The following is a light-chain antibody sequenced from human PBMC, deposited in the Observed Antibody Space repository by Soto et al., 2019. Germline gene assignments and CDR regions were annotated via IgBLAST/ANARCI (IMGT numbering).Light chain of an antibody. V-gene: IGKV3-20*01. Sequence: VLPQSPGTLSLSPVERATLSCRASQSVSSSYLAWYQQKPGQAPRLLIYGASSRATGIQDRFSGSGSGTDFTLTISRLEPEEFAVYYGHQYDNWPKTFGQGTRLEIK. J-gene: IGKJ5*01. CDR1: QSVSSSY. CDR3: HQYDNWPKT. CDR2: GAS.